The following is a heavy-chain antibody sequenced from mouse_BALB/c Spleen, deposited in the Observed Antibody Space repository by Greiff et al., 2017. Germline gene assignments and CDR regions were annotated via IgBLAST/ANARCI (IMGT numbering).Heavy chain of an antibody. D-gene: IGHD1-1*01. Sequence: EVKVEESGGGLVQPGGSMKLSCVASGFTFSNYWMNWVRQSPEKGLEWVAEIRLKSNNYATHYAESVKGRFTISRDDSKSSVYLQMNNLRAEDTGIYYCTRFYYYGSSWYFDVWGAGTTVTVSS. V-gene: IGHV6-6*02. J-gene: IGHJ1*01. CDR3: TRFYYYGSSWYFDV. CDR2: IRLKSNNYAT. CDR1: GFTFSNYW.